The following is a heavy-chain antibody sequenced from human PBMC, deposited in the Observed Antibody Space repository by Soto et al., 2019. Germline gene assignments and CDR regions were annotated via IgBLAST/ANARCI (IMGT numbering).Heavy chain of an antibody. CDR3: ARDFESDLAVAGTSGRYGMDV. CDR1: GFTFSSYG. J-gene: IGHJ6*02. Sequence: PGGSLRLSCAASGFTFSSYGMHWVRQAPGKGLEWVAVIWYDGSNKYYADSVKGRFTISRDNSKNTLYLQMNSLRAEDTAVYYCARDFESDLAVAGTSGRYGMDVWGQGTTVTVSS. CDR2: IWYDGSNK. D-gene: IGHD6-19*01. V-gene: IGHV3-33*01.